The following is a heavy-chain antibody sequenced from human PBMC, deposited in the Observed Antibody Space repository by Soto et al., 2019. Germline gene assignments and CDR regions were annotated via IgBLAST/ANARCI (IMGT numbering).Heavy chain of an antibody. CDR1: GFSLTTNGVG. V-gene: IGHV2-5*02. D-gene: IGHD1-26*01. CDR3: AHTVARGAYWETFDY. Sequence: QITLKESGPTLVKPTQTLTLTCTVSGFSLTTNGVGVGWFRQPPGKALEWLALTYRDDDNRYRPSLQSRVTVXXDXTXXQVVLTMTNMDPVDTATYYCAHTVARGAYWETFDYWGQGILVTVSS. CDR2: TYRDDDN. J-gene: IGHJ4*02.